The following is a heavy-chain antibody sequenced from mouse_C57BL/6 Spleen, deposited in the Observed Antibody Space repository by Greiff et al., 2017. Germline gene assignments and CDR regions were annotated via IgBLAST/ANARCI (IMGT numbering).Heavy chain of an antibody. D-gene: IGHD1-1*01. CDR2: IDPSDSYT. Sequence: VKLQQPGAELVMPGASVKLSCKASGYTFTSYWMHWVKQRPGQGLEWIGEIDPSDSYTNYNQKFKGKSTLTVDKSSSTAYMQLSSLTSEDSAVYYCARGITTVVATCDYYAMDYWGQGTSVTVSS. V-gene: IGHV1-69*01. CDR3: ARGITTVVATCDYYAMDY. CDR1: GYTFTSYW. J-gene: IGHJ4*01.